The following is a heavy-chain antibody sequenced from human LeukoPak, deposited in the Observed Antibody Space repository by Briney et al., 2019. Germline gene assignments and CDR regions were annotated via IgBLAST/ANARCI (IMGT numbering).Heavy chain of an antibody. D-gene: IGHD4-23*01. V-gene: IGHV4-39*01. CDR2: IYYSETT. CDR3: ARQGGYGGNGVDYYMDV. CDR1: GYSLSSSSYY. J-gene: IGHJ6*03. Sequence: SETLSLTCIVSGYSLSSSSYYWGWIRQPPGKGLEWIGIIYYSETTYYNPSLNSRVTISVDTSKNQFSLKLSSVTAADTAVYFCARQGGYGGNGVDYYMDVWGKGTPVTVSS.